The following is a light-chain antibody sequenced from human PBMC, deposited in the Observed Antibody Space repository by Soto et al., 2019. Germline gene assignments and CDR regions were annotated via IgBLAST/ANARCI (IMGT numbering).Light chain of an antibody. CDR2: SAS. V-gene: IGKV1-27*01. J-gene: IGKJ1*01. Sequence: DIQMTQSPSYLSASVGDRVTISCRASQGISNYLAWYQQKPGKVPKLLIYSASTLQSGVPSRFSGSGSGTDFTLTISSLQPEDVATYYCQKYNGAPRTFGQGTKVEIK. CDR3: QKYNGAPRT. CDR1: QGISNY.